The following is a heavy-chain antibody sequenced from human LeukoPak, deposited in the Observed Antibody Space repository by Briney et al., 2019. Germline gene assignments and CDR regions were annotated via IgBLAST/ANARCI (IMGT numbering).Heavy chain of an antibody. CDR2: ISYDGSNK. V-gene: IGHV3-30*04. J-gene: IGHJ6*02. CDR1: GFTFSSYA. Sequence: GRSLRLSCAASGFTFSSYAMHWVRQAPGKGLEGVAVISYDGSNKYYADSVKGRFTISRDNSKNTLYLQMNSLRAEDTAVYYCARDRVVVVVAATRYGMDVWGQGTTVTVSS. D-gene: IGHD2-15*01. CDR3: ARDRVVVVVAATRYGMDV.